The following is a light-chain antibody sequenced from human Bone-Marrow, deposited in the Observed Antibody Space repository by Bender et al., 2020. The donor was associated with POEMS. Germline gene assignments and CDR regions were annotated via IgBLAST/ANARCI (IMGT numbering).Light chain of an antibody. Sequence: QSALTQPASVSGSPGQSITISCTGTSSDIGGWHFVSWYQQRPGKAPKLMIFEVTKRPSGVPDRFSGSKSANTASLTVSGLQAEDEATYYCVSYAGNNRLLFGGGTELTVL. CDR3: VSYAGNNRLL. J-gene: IGLJ2*01. CDR1: SSDIGGWHF. V-gene: IGLV2-8*01. CDR2: EVT.